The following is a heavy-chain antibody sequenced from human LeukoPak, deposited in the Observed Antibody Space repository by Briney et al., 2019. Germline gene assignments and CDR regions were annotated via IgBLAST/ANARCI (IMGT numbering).Heavy chain of an antibody. D-gene: IGHD5-12*01. Sequence: PGGSLRLSCAASGFTVSSNEMNWVRQAPGKGLEWVSDINSGGSTKYDADAVEGCFSIRGDNAKKSLYQQMNSLRAEDTAVYSCAREVNSGYDQFEYWGQGTLVTVSS. CDR3: AREVNSGYDQFEY. CDR2: INSGGSTK. V-gene: IGHV3-48*03. CDR1: GFTVSSNE. J-gene: IGHJ4*02.